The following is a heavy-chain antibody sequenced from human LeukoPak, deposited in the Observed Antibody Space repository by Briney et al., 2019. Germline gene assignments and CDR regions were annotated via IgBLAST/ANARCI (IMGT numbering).Heavy chain of an antibody. CDR2: IYHSGST. Sequence: PSETLSLTCAVSGGSISSSNWWSWVRQPPGKGLEWIGEIYHSGSTNYNPSLKSRVTILVDKSKNQFSLKLSSVTAADTAVYYCARNRYGGNSGGDYFDYWGQGTLVTASS. V-gene: IGHV4-4*02. CDR3: ARNRYGGNSGGDYFDY. D-gene: IGHD4-23*01. J-gene: IGHJ4*02. CDR1: GGSISSSNW.